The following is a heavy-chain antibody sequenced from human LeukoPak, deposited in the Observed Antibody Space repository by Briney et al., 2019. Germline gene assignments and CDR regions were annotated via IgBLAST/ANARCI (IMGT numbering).Heavy chain of an antibody. CDR2: IYPGDSDT. CDR3: ARLGRRYCSSTSCYANSPMDV. D-gene: IGHD2-2*01. CDR1: GYSFTSYW. Sequence: GESLKISCKGSGYSFTSYWIGWVRQMPGKGLEWMGIIYPGDSDTRYSPSFQGQVTISADKSISTAYLQWSSLKASDTAMYYCARLGRRYCSSTSCYANSPMDVWGQGTTVTVSS. V-gene: IGHV5-51*01. J-gene: IGHJ6*02.